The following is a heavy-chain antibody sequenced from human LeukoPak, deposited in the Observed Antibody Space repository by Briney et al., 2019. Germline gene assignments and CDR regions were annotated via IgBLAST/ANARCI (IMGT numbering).Heavy chain of an antibody. CDR1: GFTFSSYW. CDR2: IRPDGGWT. D-gene: IGHD3-10*01. V-gene: IGHV3-7*01. Sequence: PGGSLRLSCAASGFTFSSYWMSWVRQVPGKGLEWVANIRPDGGWTHYVDSVKGRFTISRDNAKSSLYRQMNSLRAEDTAVYYCARDCCASGSHDLWGQGTPVTVSS. J-gene: IGHJ5*02. CDR3: ARDCCASGSHDL.